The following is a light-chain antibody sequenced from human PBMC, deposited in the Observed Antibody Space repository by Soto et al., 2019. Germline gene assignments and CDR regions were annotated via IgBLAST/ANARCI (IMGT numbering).Light chain of an antibody. CDR3: QQLNSYPIT. V-gene: IGKV1-9*01. CDR1: QSISSY. J-gene: IGKJ5*01. Sequence: DIQMTQSPSSLSASVGDRVTITCRASQSISSYLNWYQQKPGKAPKLLIYDASTLKTGVPSRFSGSGSGSEFNFTITGLQPDDFATYYCQQLNSYPITFGQGTRLEIK. CDR2: DAS.